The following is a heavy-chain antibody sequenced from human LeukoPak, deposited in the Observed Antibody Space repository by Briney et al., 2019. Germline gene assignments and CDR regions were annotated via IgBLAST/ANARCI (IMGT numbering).Heavy chain of an antibody. CDR2: IYTSGST. D-gene: IGHD1-26*01. V-gene: IGHV4-4*07. Sequence: PTETLSLTCTVSGGSISSYYWSWIRQPAGKGLEWIGRIYTSGSTNYNPSLKGRVTMSVDTSKNQFSLKLSSVTAADTAVYYCARAIIAPRQVGDAFDIWGQGTMVTVSS. CDR1: GGSISSYY. J-gene: IGHJ3*02. CDR3: ARAIIAPRQVGDAFDI.